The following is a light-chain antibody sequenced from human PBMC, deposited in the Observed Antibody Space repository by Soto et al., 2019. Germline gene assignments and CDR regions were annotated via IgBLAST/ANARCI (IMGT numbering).Light chain of an antibody. Sequence: QSALTQPRSVSGSPGQSVSISCTGTSSDVGAYNYVSWYQQQPGKAPKLIIYEVSHRPSGVSNRFSGSKSGNTASLTISALHVEDEADYFCSSHSSSSPYVFGPGTKLTVL. J-gene: IGLJ1*01. CDR3: SSHSSSSPYV. CDR2: EVS. CDR1: SSDVGAYNY. V-gene: IGLV2-14*03.